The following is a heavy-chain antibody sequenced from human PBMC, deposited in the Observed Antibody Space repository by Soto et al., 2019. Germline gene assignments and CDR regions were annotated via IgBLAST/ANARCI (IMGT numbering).Heavy chain of an antibody. D-gene: IGHD2-2*01. V-gene: IGHV2-5*02. J-gene: IGHJ4*02. Sequence: QITLKESGPTLVKPTQTFTLTCTFSGFSLSTTGVGVGWIRQPPGKALEWLAIIYWDDDKRYSPSLKSRLTITKDTSNNQVVLTMTNMDPVDTATYYCARESRRFFDCWGQGTLVTVSS. CDR3: ARESRRFFDC. CDR1: GFSLSTTGVG. CDR2: IYWDDDK.